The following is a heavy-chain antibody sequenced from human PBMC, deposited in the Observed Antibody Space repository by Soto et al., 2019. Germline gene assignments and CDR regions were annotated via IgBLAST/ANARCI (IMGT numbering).Heavy chain of an antibody. V-gene: IGHV3-30*03. J-gene: IGHJ5*02. Sequence: QVQLVESGGGVVQPGRSLRLSCAASGFTFSSYGMHWVRQAPGKGLEWVAVISYDGSNKYYADSVKGRFTISRDNSKNTLYLQMNSLRAEDTAVYYCASLGRITGTTEEGRRFDPWGQGTLVTVSS. CDR3: ASLGRITGTTEEGRRFDP. CDR2: ISYDGSNK. D-gene: IGHD1-7*01. CDR1: GFTFSSYG.